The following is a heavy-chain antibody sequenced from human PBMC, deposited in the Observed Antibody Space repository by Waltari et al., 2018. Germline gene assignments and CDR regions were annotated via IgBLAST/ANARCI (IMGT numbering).Heavy chain of an antibody. CDR2: ITNGGGGA. CDR1: GFTFRMFA. D-gene: IGHD6-6*01. V-gene: IGHV3-23*01. J-gene: IGHJ4*02. CDR3: AKVGSSSPAYDY. Sequence: EVQLLESGGGLVQPGGSLRLSCAASGFTFRMFAMGWVRQAPGKGLRWVSSITNGGGGAYYADFVKGRFTISRDNSKNTLSLQMNSLSADDTAVYYCAKVGSSSPAYDYWGQGTQVTVSS.